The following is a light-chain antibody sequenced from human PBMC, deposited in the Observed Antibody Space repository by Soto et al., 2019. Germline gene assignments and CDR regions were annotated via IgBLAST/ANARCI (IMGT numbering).Light chain of an antibody. J-gene: IGKJ1*01. CDR1: ESLVYGDGNTY. CDR3: MQGTHWT. Sequence: DVVMTQSPLSLPVTLGQPASISCRSIESLVYGDGNTYLNWFQQRPGQSPRRLIYRVSNRDSGVPDRFSGSGSGTDFTLKISRVEAGDVGVYFCMQGTHWTFGQGTKVDIK. CDR2: RVS. V-gene: IGKV2-30*01.